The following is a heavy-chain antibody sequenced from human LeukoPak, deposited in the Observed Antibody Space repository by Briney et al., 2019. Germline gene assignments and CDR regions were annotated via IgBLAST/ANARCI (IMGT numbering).Heavy chain of an antibody. CDR3: AKRCAGYCSGGSCYSADY. D-gene: IGHD2-15*01. V-gene: IGHV3-30*02. CDR1: GLPFSHSG. CDR2: IRYDGSNK. J-gene: IGHJ4*02. Sequence: GGSLRLSCAASGLPFSHSGMHWVRQAPGKGLEWVAFIRYDGSNKYYADSVKGRFTISRDNSKNTLYLQMNSLRAEDTAVYYCAKRCAGYCSGGSCYSADYWGQGTLVTVSS.